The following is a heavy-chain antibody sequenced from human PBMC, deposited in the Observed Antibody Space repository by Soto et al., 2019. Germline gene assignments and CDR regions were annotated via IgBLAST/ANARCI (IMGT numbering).Heavy chain of an antibody. CDR2: IIPIFGTA. J-gene: IGHJ6*02. D-gene: IGHD6-13*01. V-gene: IGHV1-69*01. CDR3: ARDKAAAGRGGNYYYGMDV. Sequence: QVQLVQSGAEVKKPGSSVKVSCKASGGTFSSYAISWVRQAPGQGLEWMGGIIPIFGTANYAQKFQGRVTITADESTRTAYMELSSLRSEDTAVYYCARDKAAAGRGGNYYYGMDVWGQGTTVTVSS. CDR1: GGTFSSYA.